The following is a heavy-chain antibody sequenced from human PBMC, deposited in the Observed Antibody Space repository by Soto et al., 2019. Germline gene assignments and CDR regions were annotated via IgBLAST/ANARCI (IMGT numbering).Heavy chain of an antibody. J-gene: IGHJ5*02. CDR2: IYSSGNT. V-gene: IGHV4-4*07. Sequence: SETLSLTCSVSGGTISGYYWTWIRQPAGKGLEWIGRIYSSGNTKYNPSLQSRVTMSLDTSNNQFSLRLTSVTAADTAVYYCARGQRFTDWFDPWGQGTLVTVSS. CDR3: ARGQRFTDWFDP. D-gene: IGHD3-3*01. CDR1: GGTISGYY.